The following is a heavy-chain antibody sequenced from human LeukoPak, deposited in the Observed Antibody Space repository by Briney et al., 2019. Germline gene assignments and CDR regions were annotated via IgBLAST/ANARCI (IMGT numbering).Heavy chain of an antibody. CDR3: ARMTTVTTGFYFDY. J-gene: IGHJ4*02. Sequence: GGSLRLSCAASGFTFSSYCMKWVRQAPGKGLEWVSSISSSSRYIYYADSVKGRFTISRDNAKNSLYLQMNSLRAEDMAVYYCARMTTVTTGFYFDYWGQGTLVTVSS. V-gene: IGHV3-21*01. D-gene: IGHD4-17*01. CDR2: ISSSSRYI. CDR1: GFTFSSYC.